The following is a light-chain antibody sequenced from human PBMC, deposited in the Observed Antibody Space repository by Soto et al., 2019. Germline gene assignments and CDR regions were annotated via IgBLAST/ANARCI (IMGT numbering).Light chain of an antibody. CDR2: EVS. V-gene: IGLV2-14*01. CDR3: SSYTSSSTLV. CDR1: SSDVGGYNY. J-gene: IGLJ2*01. Sequence: ALAQPASVSGSPGQSITISCTGTSSDVGGYNYVSWYQQHPGKAPKLVIYEVSNRPSGVSNRFSGSKSGNTASLTISGLQAEDEADYYCSSYTSSSTLVFGGGTKVTVL.